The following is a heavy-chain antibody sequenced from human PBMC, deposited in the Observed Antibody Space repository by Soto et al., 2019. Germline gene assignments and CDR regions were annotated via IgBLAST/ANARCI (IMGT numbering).Heavy chain of an antibody. CDR2: INMDGSST. CDR3: AKDPYASAGATGPYAMDF. CDR1: GFTFSGDW. J-gene: IGHJ6*02. D-gene: IGHD6-13*01. V-gene: IGHV3-74*01. Sequence: GGSLRLSCAASGFTFSGDWMHWVRQAAGKGLVWVSRINMDGSSTNYADSVKGRFTISRDNAKNTLYLQMNSLRVEDTAVYYCAKDPYASAGATGPYAMDFWGQGTTVTVYS.